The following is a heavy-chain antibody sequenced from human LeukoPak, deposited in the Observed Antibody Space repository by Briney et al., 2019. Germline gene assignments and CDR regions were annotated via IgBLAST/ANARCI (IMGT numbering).Heavy chain of an antibody. CDR1: GFTFTSSA. CDR2: IVVGSGNT. D-gene: IGHD3-22*01. V-gene: IGHV1-58*01. J-gene: IGHJ6*03. CDR3: AAAPTLYYYDSSGFRTAYYMDV. Sequence: RASVKVSCKASGFTFTSSAVQWVRQARGQRLEWIGWIVVGSGNTNYAQKFQERVTITRDMSTSTAYMELSSLRSEDTAVYYCAAAPTLYYYDSSGFRTAYYMDVWGKGTSVTVSS.